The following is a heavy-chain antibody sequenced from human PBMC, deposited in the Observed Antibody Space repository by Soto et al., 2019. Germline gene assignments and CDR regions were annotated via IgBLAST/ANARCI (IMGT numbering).Heavy chain of an antibody. Sequence: QVTLKESGPVLVKPTETLTLRGAVAGLSITDSEMGVSWIRLPPGQPLEWLAHIDSSGEKSYRTFLKSRLAISKDTSKSQIVLTMTNMAPADTATYYCARRHLAVAVSPWFDTWGQGIPVTVSS. CDR1: GLSITDSEMG. CDR2: IDSSGEK. D-gene: IGHD6-19*01. CDR3: ARRHLAVAVSPWFDT. J-gene: IGHJ5*02. V-gene: IGHV2-26*01.